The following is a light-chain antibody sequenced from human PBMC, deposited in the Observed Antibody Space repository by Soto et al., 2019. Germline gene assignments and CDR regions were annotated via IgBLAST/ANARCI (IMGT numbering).Light chain of an antibody. CDR3: QQYNNYGSWT. CDR1: QSMSGW. CDR2: KAS. Sequence: DIQMTLSPSTLSASVGDRVTITCRASQSMSGWLAWYQQKPGKAPKLLIYKASSLESGVPSRFSGSGSGTEFTLTISSLQPDDFATYYCQQYNNYGSWTFGQGTKVEIK. V-gene: IGKV1-5*03. J-gene: IGKJ1*01.